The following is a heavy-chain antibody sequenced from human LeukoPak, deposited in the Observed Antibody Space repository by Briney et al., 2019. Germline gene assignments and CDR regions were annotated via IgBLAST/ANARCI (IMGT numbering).Heavy chain of an antibody. CDR3: TKSLDCSRATCDS. CDR1: GFTFSNAW. CDR2: IRSNTDGGTA. V-gene: IGHV3-15*01. D-gene: IGHD2-15*01. Sequence: GGSLRLSCAASGFTFSNAWMSWARQAPGKGLEWVGRIRSNTDGGTADYAASVKGRFTISRDDSKNRLYLQMNNLNTEDTAVYYCTKSLDCSRATCDSWGQGTLVTVSS. J-gene: IGHJ5*01.